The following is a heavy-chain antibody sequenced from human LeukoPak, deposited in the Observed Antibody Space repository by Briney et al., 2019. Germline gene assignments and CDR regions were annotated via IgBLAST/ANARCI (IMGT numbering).Heavy chain of an antibody. CDR3: ARDIPLVDYYDSRGYYNWFDP. CDR1: GYTFTGYY. J-gene: IGHJ5*02. CDR2: INRNSGGT. D-gene: IGHD3-22*01. Sequence: ASVKVSCKASGYTFTGYYMHWVRQAPGQGLEWMGWINRNSGGTNYAQKFQGRVTMTRDTSISTAYMELSRLRSDDTAVYYCARDIPLVDYYDSRGYYNWFDPWGQGTLVTVSS. V-gene: IGHV1-2*02.